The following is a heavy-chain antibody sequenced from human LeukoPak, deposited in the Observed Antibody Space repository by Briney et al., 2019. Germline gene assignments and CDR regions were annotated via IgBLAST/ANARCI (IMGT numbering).Heavy chain of an antibody. V-gene: IGHV3-49*03. CDR1: GFTFGGYA. Sequence: GGSLRLSCTGSGFTFGGYAMSWFRQAPGRGLEWVGFIRSKTYGGTTQLAASVKGRFTFSRDDPRSIAYLQMNSLRTEDTAVYFCTRGLESISGSTAFDSWGQGALVTVSS. CDR2: IRSKTYGGTT. CDR3: TRGLESISGSTAFDS. J-gene: IGHJ4*02. D-gene: IGHD1-26*01.